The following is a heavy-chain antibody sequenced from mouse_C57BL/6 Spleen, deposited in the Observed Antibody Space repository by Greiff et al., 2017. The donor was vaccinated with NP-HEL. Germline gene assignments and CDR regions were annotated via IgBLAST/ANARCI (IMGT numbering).Heavy chain of an antibody. CDR2: IYPRSGNT. Sequence: VQLQQSGAELARPGASVKLSCKASGYTFTSYGISWVKQRTGQGLEWIGEIYPRSGNTYYNEKFKGKATLTADKSSSTAYLGLRSLTSEDSAVYFCARSGVYDYDGYYFDYGGQGTTLTVSS. J-gene: IGHJ2*01. V-gene: IGHV1-81*01. CDR3: ARSGVYDYDGYYFDY. CDR1: GYTFTSYG. D-gene: IGHD2-4*01.